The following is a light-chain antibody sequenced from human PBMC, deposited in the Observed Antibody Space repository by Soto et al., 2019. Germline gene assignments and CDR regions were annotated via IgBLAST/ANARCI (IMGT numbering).Light chain of an antibody. V-gene: IGKV1-5*03. CDR1: QSISSW. J-gene: IGKJ1*01. CDR3: QQSYSSPPT. CDR2: KAS. Sequence: IQLTQSPSSLSASLGDRVTITCRARQSISSWLAWYQQKQGKAPKLLIYKASSLESGVPSRFSGSRSGPDFTLTISSLQPEDFATYYCQQSYSSPPTFGQGTKVDI.